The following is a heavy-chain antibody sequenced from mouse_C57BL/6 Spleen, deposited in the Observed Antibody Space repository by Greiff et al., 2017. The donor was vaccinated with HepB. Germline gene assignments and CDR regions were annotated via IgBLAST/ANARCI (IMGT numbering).Heavy chain of an antibody. CDR3: ARFNWDDYAMDY. Sequence: EVQLVESGGGLVKPGGSLKLSCAASGFTFSSYAMSWVRQTPEKRLEWVATISDGGSYTYYPDNVKGRFTISRDNAKNNLYLQMSHLKSEDTAMYYCARFNWDDYAMDYWGQGTSVTVSS. CDR1: GFTFSSYA. V-gene: IGHV5-4*01. J-gene: IGHJ4*01. D-gene: IGHD4-1*01. CDR2: ISDGGSYT.